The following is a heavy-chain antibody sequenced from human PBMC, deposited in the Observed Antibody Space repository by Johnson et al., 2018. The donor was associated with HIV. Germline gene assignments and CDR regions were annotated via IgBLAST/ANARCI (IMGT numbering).Heavy chain of an antibody. D-gene: IGHD6-19*01. V-gene: IGHV3-30*02. CDR1: GFTFSRFG. Sequence: VQLVESGGGVVQPGGSLRLSCVASGFTFSRFGMHWVRQAPGKGLEWVAFIRYDGSDKYYADSVKGRFTISRDNSENTLYLQMNSLRPEDTAVYYCARGIAVSNWVDIWGQGTMVTVSS. CDR2: IRYDGSDK. CDR3: ARGIAVSNWVDI. J-gene: IGHJ3*02.